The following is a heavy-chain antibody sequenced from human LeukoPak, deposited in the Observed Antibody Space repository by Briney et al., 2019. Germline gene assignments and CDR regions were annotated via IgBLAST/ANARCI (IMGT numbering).Heavy chain of an antibody. CDR1: GGSISSYY. D-gene: IGHD4-17*01. Sequence: SETLSLTCTVSGGSISSYYWSWIRQPPGKGLEWIGYIYYSGSTYYNPSLKSRVTISVDTSKNQFSLKLSSVTAADTAVYYCARVSDDYGDAHLDYWGQGTLVTVSS. J-gene: IGHJ4*02. CDR3: ARVSDDYGDAHLDY. CDR2: IYYSGST. V-gene: IGHV4-59*12.